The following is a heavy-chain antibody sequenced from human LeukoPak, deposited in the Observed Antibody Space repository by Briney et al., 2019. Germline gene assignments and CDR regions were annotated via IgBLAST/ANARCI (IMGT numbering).Heavy chain of an antibody. CDR1: GGSISSYY. V-gene: IGHV4-59*01. D-gene: IGHD3-3*01. CDR2: IYYSGST. J-gene: IGHJ6*03. Sequence: PSETLSLTFTVSGGSISSYYWSWIRQPPGKGLEWIGYIYYSGSTNYNPSLKSRVTISVDTSKNQFSLKLSSVTAADTAVYYCARYSDRSGYYTGYYMDVWGKGTTVTVSS. CDR3: ARYSDRSGYYTGYYMDV.